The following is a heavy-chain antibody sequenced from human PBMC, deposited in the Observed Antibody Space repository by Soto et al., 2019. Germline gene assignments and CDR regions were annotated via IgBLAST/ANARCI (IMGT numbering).Heavy chain of an antibody. CDR3: ARRSIPGRTPYYYYGMDV. CDR1: GGSISSNW. CDR2: IYHSGST. Sequence: PSETLSLTCAVSGGSISSNWWSWVRQPPGKGLEWIGEIYHSGSTRYSPSFQGQVTISADKSISTAYLQWSSLKASDTAMYYCARRSIPGRTPYYYYGMDVWGQGTTVTVSS. V-gene: IGHV4-4*02. J-gene: IGHJ6*02. D-gene: IGHD1-26*01.